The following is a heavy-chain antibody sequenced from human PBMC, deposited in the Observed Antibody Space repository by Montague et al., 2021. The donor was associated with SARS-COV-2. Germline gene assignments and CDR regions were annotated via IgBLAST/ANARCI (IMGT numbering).Heavy chain of an antibody. D-gene: IGHD5-18*01. CDR1: GFTFSSYD. CDR3: ARGSRGLRGYSYGYGLGWFDP. J-gene: IGHJ5*02. Sequence: SLRLSCAASGFTFSSYDMHWVRQATGKGLEWVSAIGTAGDTYYPGSVKGRFTISRENAKNSLYLQMNSLRAGDTAVYYCARGSRGLRGYSYGYGLGWFDPWGQGTLVTVSS. V-gene: IGHV3-13*04. CDR2: IGTAGDT.